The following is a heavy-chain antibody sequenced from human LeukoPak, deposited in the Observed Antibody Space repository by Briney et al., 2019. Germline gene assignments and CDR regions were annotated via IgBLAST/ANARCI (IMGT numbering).Heavy chain of an antibody. Sequence: ASVKVSCKASGYTFTSYGISWVRQAPGQGLEWMGWISAYNGNTNYAQKLQGRVTMTTDTSTSTAYMELRSLRSDDTAVYYCARDKGSSGWKSVGGMDVWGQGTTVTVSS. J-gene: IGHJ6*02. CDR1: GYTFTSYG. D-gene: IGHD6-19*01. CDR3: ARDKGSSGWKSVGGMDV. V-gene: IGHV1-18*01. CDR2: ISAYNGNT.